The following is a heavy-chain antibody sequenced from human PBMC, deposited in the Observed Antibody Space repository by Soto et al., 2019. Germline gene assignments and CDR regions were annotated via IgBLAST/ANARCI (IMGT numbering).Heavy chain of an antibody. CDR2: ISSDGTRT. CDR1: GFTFSSYW. V-gene: IGHV3-74*01. CDR3: TREYSSSSVDY. Sequence: PGGSLRLSCAASGFTFSSYWMDWVRQSPGKGLVWVSRISSDGTRTAYADSVKGRFTISRDNVKNTLYLQVNSLRAEDTAVYYCTREYSSSSVDYWGQGTLVTVSS. J-gene: IGHJ4*02. D-gene: IGHD6-6*01.